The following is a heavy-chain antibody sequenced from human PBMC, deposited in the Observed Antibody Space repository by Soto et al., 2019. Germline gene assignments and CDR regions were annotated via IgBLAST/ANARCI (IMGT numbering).Heavy chain of an antibody. J-gene: IGHJ4*01. CDR3: ARASDPDIWYALFDH. V-gene: IGHV3-23*01. CDR2: ISGSGGST. D-gene: IGHD6-13*01. Sequence: GGSLRLSCAASGFTFSSYAMSWVRQAPGKGLEWVSAISGSGGSTYYADSVKGRFTISRDNSKNTLFLQMDSLRVEDTALYYCARASDPDIWYALFDHWGHGTLVTVSS. CDR1: GFTFSSYA.